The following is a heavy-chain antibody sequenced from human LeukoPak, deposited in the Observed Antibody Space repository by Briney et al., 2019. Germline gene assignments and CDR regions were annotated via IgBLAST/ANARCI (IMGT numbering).Heavy chain of an antibody. CDR2: ISSNGGNT. V-gene: IGHV3-64*04. J-gene: IGHJ4*02. CDR3: ARLRVRPSQMTTVSTFDN. Sequence: GGSLRLSCSASGFTFSSYTMHWVRQAPGKGLEYVSAISSNGGNTYDADSVKGRFTISRDNAKNSLYLQMNSLRVEDTAVYYCARLRVRPSQMTTVSTFDNWGQGTLVTVSS. CDR1: GFTFSSYT. D-gene: IGHD4-17*01.